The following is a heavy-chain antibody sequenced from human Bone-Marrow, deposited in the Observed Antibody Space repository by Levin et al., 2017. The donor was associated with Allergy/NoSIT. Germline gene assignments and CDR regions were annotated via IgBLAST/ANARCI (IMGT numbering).Heavy chain of an antibody. CDR3: AREKAASPFDL. D-gene: IGHD6-13*01. J-gene: IGHJ3*01. Sequence: GGSLRLSCAASGFTFSDHYMDWVRQAPGKGLEWVGRSRNKANSYTTEYAASVKGRFTISRDDSKNSVYLHMNSLRDEDTAVYYCAREKAASPFDLWGQGTLVTVSS. V-gene: IGHV3-72*01. CDR1: GFTFSDHY. CDR2: SRNKANSYTT.